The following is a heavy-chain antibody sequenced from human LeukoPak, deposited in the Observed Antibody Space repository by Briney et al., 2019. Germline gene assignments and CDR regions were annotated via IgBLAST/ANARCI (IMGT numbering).Heavy chain of an antibody. V-gene: IGHV4-59*01. J-gene: IGHJ4*02. D-gene: IGHD6-19*01. CDR2: IYYTGTT. Sequence: SETLSLTCTVSGGSITTYYWSWIRQPPGKGLEWIGYIYYTGTTNYNPSLKSRVTISVDTSKNQFSLKLSSVTAADTAVYYCARVLADSSGWYHFDYWGQGTLVTVSS. CDR3: ARVLADSSGWYHFDY. CDR1: GGSITTYY.